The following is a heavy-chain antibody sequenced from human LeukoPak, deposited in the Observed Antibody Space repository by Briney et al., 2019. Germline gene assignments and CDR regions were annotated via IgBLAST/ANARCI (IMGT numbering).Heavy chain of an antibody. CDR3: AKAAGGYYDSSGYYFFDY. CDR1: GFTFDDYA. J-gene: IGHJ4*02. D-gene: IGHD3-22*01. CDR2: ISWNSGSI. Sequence: GGSLRLSCAASGFTFDDYAMHWVRQAPGKGLEWVSGISWNSGSIVYADSVKGRFTISRDNAKNSLYLQMNSLRAEDMALYYCAKAAGGYYDSSGYYFFDYWGQGTLVTVSS. V-gene: IGHV3-9*03.